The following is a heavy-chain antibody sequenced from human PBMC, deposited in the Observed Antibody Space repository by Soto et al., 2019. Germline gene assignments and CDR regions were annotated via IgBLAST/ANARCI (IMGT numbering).Heavy chain of an antibody. V-gene: IGHV3-30*03. CDR1: GFTFSSYG. D-gene: IGHD3-10*01. J-gene: IGHJ3*01. CDR3: ARGDRGGFDR. Sequence: GGSLRLSCAASGFTFSSYGMHWVRQAPGKGLEWVAVISYDGSNKYYADSVKGRFTISRDNSKNTLYLQMNSLRAEDTARYYCARGDRGGFDRRGHGTGVTVAS. CDR2: ISYDGSNK.